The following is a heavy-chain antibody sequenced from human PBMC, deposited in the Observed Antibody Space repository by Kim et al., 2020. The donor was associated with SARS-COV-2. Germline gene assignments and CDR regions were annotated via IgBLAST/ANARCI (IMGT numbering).Heavy chain of an antibody. CDR2: INHSGST. CDR1: GGSFSGYY. Sequence: SETLSLTCAVYGGSFSGYYWSWIRQPPGKGLEWIGEINHSGSTNYNPALKSRVTISVDTSKNQFSLKLSSVTAADTAVYYCGRGPNYGSGSYPLVWGQGTTVTVSS. CDR3: GRGPNYGSGSYPLV. V-gene: IGHV4-34*01. J-gene: IGHJ6*02. D-gene: IGHD3-10*01.